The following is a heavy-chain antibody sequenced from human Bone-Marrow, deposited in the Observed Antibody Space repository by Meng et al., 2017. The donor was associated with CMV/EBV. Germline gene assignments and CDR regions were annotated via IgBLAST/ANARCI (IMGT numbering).Heavy chain of an antibody. D-gene: IGHD2-2*01. Sequence: GESLKISCAASGFTLSSFTMSWVRQAPGKGLEWVSVIYSGGNTYYADSVKGRFTISRDNPKNTLYLQMNSLRAEDTAVYYCARRIDDRIVVVPGSYGMDVWGQGTTVTGSS. J-gene: IGHJ6*01. CDR1: GFTLSSFT. CDR3: ARRIDDRIVVVPGSYGMDV. V-gene: IGHV3-53*01. CDR2: IYSGGNT.